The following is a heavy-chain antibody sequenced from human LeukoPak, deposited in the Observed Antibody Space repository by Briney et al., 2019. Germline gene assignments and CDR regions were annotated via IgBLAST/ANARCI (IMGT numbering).Heavy chain of an antibody. Sequence: GASVKVSCKASGYTFTDHYLHWVRQAPGQGLEWVGWIRPKSGETHYAQKFQGRVTMTRDTSIRTAYLELSGVRSDDTAVYYCERDHNWGPDYWGQVTLITVSS. CDR2: IRPKSGET. D-gene: IGHD7-27*01. J-gene: IGHJ4*02. V-gene: IGHV1-2*02. CDR3: ERDHNWGPDY. CDR1: GYTFTDHY.